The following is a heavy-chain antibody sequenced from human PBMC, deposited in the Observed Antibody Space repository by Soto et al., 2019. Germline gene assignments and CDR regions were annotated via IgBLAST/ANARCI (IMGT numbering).Heavy chain of an antibody. D-gene: IGHD2-2*01. CDR2: IYYSGST. CDR3: ARDSGGYCSSTSCYDYRYYYGMDV. CDR1: GGSISSGDYY. V-gene: IGHV4-30-4*01. Sequence: PSETLSLTCTVSGGSISSGDYYWSWIRQPPGKGLEWIGYIYYSGSTYYNPSLKSRVTISVDTSKNQFSLKLSSVTAADTAVYYCARDSGGYCSSTSCYDYRYYYGMDVWGQGTTVTVSS. J-gene: IGHJ6*02.